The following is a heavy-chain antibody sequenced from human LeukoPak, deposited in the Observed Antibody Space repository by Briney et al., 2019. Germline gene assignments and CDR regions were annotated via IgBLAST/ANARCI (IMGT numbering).Heavy chain of an antibody. Sequence: GSLRLSCAPSGFTFSRHGMHWVRQAPGKGLEWVAIISNDGSRKYYAHSVEGRFTISRDNSKNTLYLQMDSLRAEDTAVYYCARDRAWNYFDYWGQEPWSPSPQ. CDR1: GFTFSRHG. V-gene: IGHV3-30*03. D-gene: IGHD3-3*01. CDR2: ISNDGSRK. CDR3: ARDRAWNYFDY. J-gene: IGHJ4*01.